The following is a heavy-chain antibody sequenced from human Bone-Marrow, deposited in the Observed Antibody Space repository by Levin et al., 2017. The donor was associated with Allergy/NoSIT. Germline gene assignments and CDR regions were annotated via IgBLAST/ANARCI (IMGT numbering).Heavy chain of an antibody. J-gene: IGHJ4*02. CDR2: ISNSGST. D-gene: IGHD3-3*01. CDR1: GGSIRSGDDY. V-gene: IGHV4-30-4*01. Sequence: PSETLSLTCSVSGGSIRSGDDYWSWIRQPPGEGLEWIGYISNSGSTYYNPSIKSRLTISVDTSKNQISLKLRSVTAADTAVYYCARTGGTLLEWPAYDYWGQGALVTVSS. CDR3: ARTGGTLLEWPAYDY.